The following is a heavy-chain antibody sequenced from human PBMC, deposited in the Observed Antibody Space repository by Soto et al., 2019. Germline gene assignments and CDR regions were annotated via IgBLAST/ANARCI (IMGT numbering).Heavy chain of an antibody. J-gene: IGHJ4*02. D-gene: IGHD2-21*02. CDR3: ARDPSAYCSGDCSYFDY. V-gene: IGHV4-30-2*01. CDR1: GGSISSGGYS. Sequence: SETLSLTCAVSGGSISSGGYSWSWIRQPPGKGLEWIGYIYHSGSTYYNPSLKSRVTISVDRSKNQFSLKLSSVTAADTAVYYCARDPSAYCSGDCSYFDYWGQGTLVTVSS. CDR2: IYHSGST.